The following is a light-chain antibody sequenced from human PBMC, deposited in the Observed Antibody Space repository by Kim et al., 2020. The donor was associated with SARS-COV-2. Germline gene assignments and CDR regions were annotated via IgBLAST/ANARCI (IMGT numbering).Light chain of an antibody. Sequence: EIVLTQSPGTLSLSPGERATLSCRASQSVPPNHLGWLQQKPGQAPRLLIYGTSKRATGIPDRFSASESGTDFTLTINRLEPEDVAVYLCQQDNRPPYSFGQGTKLEIK. V-gene: IGKV3-20*01. CDR2: GTS. CDR1: QSVPPNH. CDR3: QQDNRPPYS. J-gene: IGKJ2*03.